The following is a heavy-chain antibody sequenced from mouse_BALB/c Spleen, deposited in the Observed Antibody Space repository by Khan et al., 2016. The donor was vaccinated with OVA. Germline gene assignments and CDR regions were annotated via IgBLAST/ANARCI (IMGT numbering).Heavy chain of an antibody. CDR2: IYSGSGNI. D-gene: IGHD4-1*02. Sequence: QVQLQQSGAELARPGASVKLSCKASGYTFTDYYITWVKQRTGQGLEWIGEIYSGSGNIYYNENFKGQATLTADKSSSTAYMQLSSLTSEEPAVYFCARGDTTSLDYWGQGTTLTVSS. V-gene: IGHV1-77*01. CDR1: GYTFTDYY. CDR3: ARGDTTSLDY. J-gene: IGHJ2*01.